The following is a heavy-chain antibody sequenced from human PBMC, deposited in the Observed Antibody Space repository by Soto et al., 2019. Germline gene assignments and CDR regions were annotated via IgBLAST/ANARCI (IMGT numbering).Heavy chain of an antibody. Sequence: PGGSLRLSCAASGFTFSDYYMSWVRQAPGKGLEWVGRIKTKPDDGTIDYAAPVRGRFTISRDDSKNTLYLQMTSLTPDDTGVYYCTTSNLGVDFWGPGTLVTVSS. CDR2: IKTKPDDGTI. CDR1: GFTFSDYY. J-gene: IGHJ4*02. D-gene: IGHD1-1*01. V-gene: IGHV3-15*01. CDR3: TTSNLGVDF.